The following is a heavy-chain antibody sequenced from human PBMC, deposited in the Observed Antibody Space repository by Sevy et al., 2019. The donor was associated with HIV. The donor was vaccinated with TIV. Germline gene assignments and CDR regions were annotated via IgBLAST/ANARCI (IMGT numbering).Heavy chain of an antibody. CDR2: IIPIFGTT. CDR3: ARDVTGTTGGFDY. Sequence: VKVSCKASGGTFSNYAISWVRQAPGQGLEWMGGIIPIFGTTNYAQKFQGRVTITADGSTSSAYMELSSLRSEDTAVYYCARDVTGTTGGFDYWGQGTLVTVSS. CDR1: GGTFSNYA. J-gene: IGHJ4*02. D-gene: IGHD1-7*01. V-gene: IGHV1-69*13.